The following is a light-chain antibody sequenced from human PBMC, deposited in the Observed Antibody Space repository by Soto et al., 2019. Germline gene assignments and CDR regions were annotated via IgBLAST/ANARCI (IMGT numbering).Light chain of an antibody. CDR3: QQYHSYPLA. Sequence: DFQMTQSPSTLSASVGDRVTIACRASQSIGAWLAWYHQKPGKAPKLLVYKASSLESGVPSRFSGSGSGTEFTLTISSLQPDDLATYYCQQYHSYPLAFGGGTMVEIK. V-gene: IGKV1-5*03. J-gene: IGKJ4*01. CDR2: KAS. CDR1: QSIGAW.